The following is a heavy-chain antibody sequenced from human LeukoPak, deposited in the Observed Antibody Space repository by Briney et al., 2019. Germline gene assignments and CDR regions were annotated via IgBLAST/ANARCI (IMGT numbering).Heavy chain of an antibody. CDR2: IYYTGGT. CDR3: ARDREIVPATTDDRYSSNFDY. J-gene: IGHJ4*02. CDR1: GGSITTSSYY. D-gene: IGHD2-2*01. V-gene: IGHV4-39*07. Sequence: SETLSLTCSVSGGSITTSSYYWGWIRQPPEKGLEWIGSIYYTGGTYYSPSLKSRVTISVDTSKNQFSLKLSSVTAADTAVYYCARDREIVPATTDDRYSSNFDYWGQGTLVTVSS.